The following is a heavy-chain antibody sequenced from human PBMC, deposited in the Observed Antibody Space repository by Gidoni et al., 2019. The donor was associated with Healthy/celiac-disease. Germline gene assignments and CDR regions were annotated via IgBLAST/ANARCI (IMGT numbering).Heavy chain of an antibody. D-gene: IGHD3-9*01. CDR1: GFSLSTSGVG. Sequence: QITLKESGPTLVKPTQTLTLTCTFSGFSLSTSGVGVGWIRQPPGKALECLALIYWNDDKRYSPSLRSRLTITKDTSKNQVVLTMTNMDPVDTATYYCAHTLAKYFGMGHAFDIWGQGTMVTVSS. CDR2: IYWNDDK. V-gene: IGHV2-5*01. J-gene: IGHJ3*02. CDR3: AHTLAKYFGMGHAFDI.